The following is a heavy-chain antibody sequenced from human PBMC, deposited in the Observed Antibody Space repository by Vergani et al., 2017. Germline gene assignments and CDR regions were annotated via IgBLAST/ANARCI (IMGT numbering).Heavy chain of an antibody. CDR3: AKDSGYCGGDCYYDAFAM. CDR1: GFTFSSYG. CDR2: IRYDGSNK. D-gene: IGHD2-21*02. J-gene: IGHJ3*02. V-gene: IGHV3-30*02. Sequence: QVHLVESGGGVVQPGGSLRLSCAASGFTFSSYGMHWVRQAPGKGLEWVAFIRYDGSNKYYADSVKGRFTISRDNSRNTLYLQMNSLGAEDTAVYYCAKDSGYCGGDCYYDAFAMWGQGTMVTVSS.